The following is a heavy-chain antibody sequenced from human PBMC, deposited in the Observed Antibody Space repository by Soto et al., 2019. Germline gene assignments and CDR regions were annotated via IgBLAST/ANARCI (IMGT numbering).Heavy chain of an antibody. V-gene: IGHV4-39*01. CDR3: ARHGYTSGRTYFDY. CDR1: GGSIGSSSYY. CDR2: IYDRGST. D-gene: IGHD6-19*01. Sequence: QLQLQESGPGLVKPSETLSLTCTVSGGSIGSSSYYWGWIRQPPGKGLEWIGSIYDRGSTYSNPSRKSRLTTSLDTSKNQFSLKLTSVTAADTAVYYCARHGYTSGRTYFDYWGQGTLVTVSS. J-gene: IGHJ4*02.